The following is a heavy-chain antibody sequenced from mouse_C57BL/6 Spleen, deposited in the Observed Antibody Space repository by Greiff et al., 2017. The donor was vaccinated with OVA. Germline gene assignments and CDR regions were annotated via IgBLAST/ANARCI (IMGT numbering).Heavy chain of an antibody. D-gene: IGHD2-3*01. V-gene: IGHV3-1*01. CDR2: ISYSGST. CDR3: ARGGGYWDWFAY. J-gene: IGHJ3*01. CDR1: GYSITSGYD. Sequence: EVQLQESGPGMVKPSQSLSLTCTVTGYSITSGYDWHWIRHFPGNKLEWMGYISYSGSTNYNPSLKSRISITHDTSKNHFFLKLNSVTTEDTATYYCARGGGYWDWFAYWGQGTLVTVSA.